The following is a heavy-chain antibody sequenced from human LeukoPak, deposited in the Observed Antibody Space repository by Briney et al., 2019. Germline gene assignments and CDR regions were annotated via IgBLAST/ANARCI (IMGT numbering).Heavy chain of an antibody. V-gene: IGHV4-61*10. CDR2: IYYSGST. D-gene: IGHD3-10*01. Sequence: SETLSLTCTVSGGSISSGSYYWSWIRQPAGEGLEWIGYIYYSGSTNYNPSLKSRVTISVDTSKNQFSLKLSSVTAADTAVYYCARTTVLLWFGVLSPPGYVDVWGKGTTVTISS. J-gene: IGHJ6*03. CDR3: ARTTVLLWFGVLSPPGYVDV. CDR1: GGSISSGSYY.